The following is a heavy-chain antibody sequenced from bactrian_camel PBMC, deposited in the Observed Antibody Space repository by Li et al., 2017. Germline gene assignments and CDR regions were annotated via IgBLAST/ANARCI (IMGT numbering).Heavy chain of an antibody. CDR1: AYVYSSYC. D-gene: IGHD5*01. CDR2: VDSDGTT. Sequence: QLVESGGGSAQAGGSLRLSCVASAYVYSSYCMGWFRQAPGGEREGVAAVDSDGTTSYVDSVKGRFTISKDDAKNTLYLQMNSLKPEDTGMYYCAADQWGSAGLCSTVRLSRGTFDYWGQVTQVTVS. CDR3: AADQWGSAGLCSTVRLSRGTFDY. V-gene: IGHV3S53*01. J-gene: IGHJ4*01.